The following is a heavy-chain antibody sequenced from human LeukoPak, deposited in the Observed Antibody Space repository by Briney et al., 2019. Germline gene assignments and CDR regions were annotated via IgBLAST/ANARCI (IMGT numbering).Heavy chain of an antibody. V-gene: IGHV4-59*08. CDR3: ARRNWGYIDY. Sequence: SETLSLTCAVYGGSFSGYYWSWIRQPPGKGLEWIGYIYYSGSTNYNPSLKSRVTISVDTSKNQFSLKLSSVTAADTAVYYCARRNWGYIDYWGQGTLVTVSS. J-gene: IGHJ4*02. CDR2: IYYSGST. D-gene: IGHD7-27*01. CDR1: GGSFSGYY.